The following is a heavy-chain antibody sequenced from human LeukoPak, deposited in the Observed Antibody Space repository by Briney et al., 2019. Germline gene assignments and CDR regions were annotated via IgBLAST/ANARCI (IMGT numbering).Heavy chain of an antibody. Sequence: SETLSLTCSVSSYSVNSNYYWAWIRQPPGKGLEWIGSIYYSGSMYYNPSLQSRVTMSDDTSNNQFSLRLTSVTAADTAVYYCAAFYSHGWAFDYWGQGALVTVSS. V-gene: IGHV4-38-2*01. J-gene: IGHJ4*02. CDR3: AAFYSHGWAFDY. CDR2: IYYSGSM. D-gene: IGHD5-18*01. CDR1: SYSVNSNYY.